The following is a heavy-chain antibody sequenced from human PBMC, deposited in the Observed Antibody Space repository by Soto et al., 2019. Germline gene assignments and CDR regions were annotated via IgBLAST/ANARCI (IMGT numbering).Heavy chain of an antibody. CDR2: ISSSSSYI. CDR1: GFTFSSYS. J-gene: IGHJ6*03. Sequence: EVQLMESGGGLVKPGGSLRLSCAASGFTFSSYSMNWVRQAPGKGLEWVSSISSSSSYIYYADSVKGRFTISRDNAKNSLYLQMNSLRAKDTAVYYCASTNSRSYYMDVWGKGTTVTVSS. CDR3: ASTNSRSYYMDV. D-gene: IGHD6-13*01. V-gene: IGHV3-21*01.